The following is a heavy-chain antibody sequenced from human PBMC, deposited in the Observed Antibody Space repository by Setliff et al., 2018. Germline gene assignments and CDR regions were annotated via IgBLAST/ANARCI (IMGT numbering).Heavy chain of an antibody. Sequence: GGSLRLSCAASGFTFSGYWMSWVRQAPGKGLEWVANIKGDGSEKYYVDSVEGRFAISRDNAKNPLYLQMNSLRAEDAAVYYCARAGLPYAADVWGQGTKVTVSS. CDR3: ARAGLPYAADV. V-gene: IGHV3-7*01. D-gene: IGHD2-21*02. J-gene: IGHJ3*01. CDR2: IKGDGSEK. CDR1: GFTFSGYW.